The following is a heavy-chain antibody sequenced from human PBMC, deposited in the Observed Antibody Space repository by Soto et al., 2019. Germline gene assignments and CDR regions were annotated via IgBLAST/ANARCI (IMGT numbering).Heavy chain of an antibody. V-gene: IGHV3-23*01. D-gene: IGHD3-3*01. Sequence: QLLESGGGLVQPGGSRSLSCAASGFNFGDYTMTWVRQAPGKGLVWISTISGGGGNSYYADVVKGRFTITRDNSKNALLVQSNSLKGEDTALYFCARETFGVGSTLDFWGQGTLVTVSS. J-gene: IGHJ4*02. CDR2: ISGGGGNS. CDR3: ARETFGVGSTLDF. CDR1: GFNFGDYT.